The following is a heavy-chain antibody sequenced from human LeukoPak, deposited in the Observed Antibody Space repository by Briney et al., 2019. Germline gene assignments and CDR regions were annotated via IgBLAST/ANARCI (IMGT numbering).Heavy chain of an antibody. CDR2: INHSGNT. Sequence: SETLSLTCAVYGESFSGYYWSWIRRPPGKGLEWIGEINHSGNTNYNPSLKSRVTISVDTSKIQFSLKLNSVTAADTSVYYCARDGSIAARRSNWFDPWGQGTLVTVSS. D-gene: IGHD6-6*01. CDR1: GESFSGYY. V-gene: IGHV4-34*01. CDR3: ARDGSIAARRSNWFDP. J-gene: IGHJ5*02.